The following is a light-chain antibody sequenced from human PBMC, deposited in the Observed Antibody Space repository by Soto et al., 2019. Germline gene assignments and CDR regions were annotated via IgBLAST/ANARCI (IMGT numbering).Light chain of an antibody. J-gene: IGKJ1*01. V-gene: IGKV3-20*01. CDR2: DAS. Sequence: EIVLTQSPGTLSLSPGERATLSCRASQSVSSSYLAWYQQKPGQALRLLIYDASSRATGIPDRFSGSGSGTDFTLTISRLEPEDFAVYYGQQYGSSPRTFGQGTKVEIK. CDR1: QSVSSSY. CDR3: QQYGSSPRT.